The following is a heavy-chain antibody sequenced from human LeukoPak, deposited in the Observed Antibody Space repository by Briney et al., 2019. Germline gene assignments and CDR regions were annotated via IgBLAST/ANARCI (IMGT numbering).Heavy chain of an antibody. CDR1: GGSLSSYY. J-gene: IGHJ3*02. CDR3: ARRSRDGYNVSFDI. V-gene: IGHV4-59*08. CDR2: IYYSGGT. D-gene: IGHD5-24*01. Sequence: SETLSLTCTVSGGSLSSYYWSWIRQPPGKGLEWIGYIYYSGGTNYNPSLKSRVTISVDTSKNQFSLKLSSVTAADTAVYYSARRSRDGYNVSFDIWGQGTMVTVSS.